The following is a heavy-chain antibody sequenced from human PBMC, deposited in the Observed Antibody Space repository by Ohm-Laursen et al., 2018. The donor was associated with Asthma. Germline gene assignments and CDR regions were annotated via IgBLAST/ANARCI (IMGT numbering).Heavy chain of an antibody. Sequence: SLRLSCAASGFTFSSYSMNWVRQAPGKGLEWVSYISSSSSTIYYADSVKGRFTISRDNAKNSLYLQMNSLRAEDTAVYYCARKAAAGMIDYWGQGTLVTVSS. CDR1: GFTFSSYS. D-gene: IGHD6-13*01. J-gene: IGHJ4*02. V-gene: IGHV3-48*01. CDR2: ISSSSSTI. CDR3: ARKAAAGMIDY.